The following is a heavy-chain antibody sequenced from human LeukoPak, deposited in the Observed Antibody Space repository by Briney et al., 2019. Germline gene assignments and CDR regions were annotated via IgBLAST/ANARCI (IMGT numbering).Heavy chain of an antibody. D-gene: IGHD5-12*01. V-gene: IGHV1-69*01. J-gene: IGHJ4*02. CDR1: GGTFSSYA. CDR3: ARVTKWLRPIDY. CDR2: IIPIFGTA. Sequence: SVKVSCKASGGTFSSYAISWVRQAPGQGLEWMGGIIPIFGTANYAQKFQGRVTITADESTSTAYMELSSLRFEDTAVYYCARVTKWLRPIDYWGQGTLVTVSS.